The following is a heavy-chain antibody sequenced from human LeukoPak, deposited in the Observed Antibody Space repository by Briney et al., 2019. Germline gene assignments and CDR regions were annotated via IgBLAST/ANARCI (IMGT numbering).Heavy chain of an antibody. Sequence: GGSLRLSCAASGFTFSNAWMNWVRQAPGKGLEWVSYISSSGSTIYYADSVKGRFAISRDNAKNSLYLQMNSLRAEDTAVYYCAELGITMIGGVWGKGTTVTISS. D-gene: IGHD3-10*02. CDR2: ISSSGSTI. CDR3: AELGITMIGGV. V-gene: IGHV3-48*04. J-gene: IGHJ6*04. CDR1: GFTFSNAW.